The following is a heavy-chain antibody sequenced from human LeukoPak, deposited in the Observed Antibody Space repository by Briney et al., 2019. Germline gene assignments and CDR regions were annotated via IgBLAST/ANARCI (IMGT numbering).Heavy chain of an antibody. V-gene: IGHV4-4*07. Sequence: AETLSLTCTVSGGSIRNSDWSWFRQPAGKGLEWIGRIYTNWRTNYNPSLKSRVTMSLDTSKNQFSLKVTYVKAADTYFASFSGEFYGGRLASWGQGTLVTVSS. CDR3: SGEFYGGRLAS. J-gene: IGHJ5*02. D-gene: IGHD4-23*01. CDR1: GGSIRNSD. CDR2: IYTNWRT.